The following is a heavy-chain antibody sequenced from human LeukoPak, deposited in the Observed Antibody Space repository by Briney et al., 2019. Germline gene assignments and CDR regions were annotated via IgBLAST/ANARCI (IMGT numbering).Heavy chain of an antibody. J-gene: IGHJ4*02. Sequence: GGSLRLSCAASGFTFSSYRMSWVRQAPGKGLEWVVNIKQDGSEKYYADSGKGRFTISRDNAKNSLYLQMNSLRAEDTAVYYCGRGGKVEQLVLARWGQGSLVTVSS. V-gene: IGHV3-7*01. CDR1: GFTFSSYR. CDR3: GRGGKVEQLVLAR. CDR2: IKQDGSEK. D-gene: IGHD6-13*01.